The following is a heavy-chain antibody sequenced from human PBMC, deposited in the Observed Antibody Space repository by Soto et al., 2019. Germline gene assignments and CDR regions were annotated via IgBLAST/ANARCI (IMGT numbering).Heavy chain of an antibody. CDR3: AKDVRKGGIAAAAEALQ. D-gene: IGHD6-13*01. J-gene: IGHJ4*02. CDR1: GFTFSSYA. V-gene: IGHV3-23*01. CDR2: ISGSGGST. Sequence: GGSLRLSCAASGFTFSSYAMSWVRQAPGKGLEWVSAISGSGGSTYYADSVKGRFTISRDNSKNTLYLQMNSLRAEDTAVYYCAKDVRKGGIAAAAEALQGGQGTLVTVSS.